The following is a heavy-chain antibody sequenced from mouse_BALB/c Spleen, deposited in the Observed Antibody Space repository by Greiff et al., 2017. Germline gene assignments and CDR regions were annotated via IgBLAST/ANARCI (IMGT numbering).Heavy chain of an antibody. CDR1: GYSFTSYY. CDR2: IDPFNGGT. D-gene: IGHD1-2*01. V-gene: IGHV1S135*01. CDR3: ARRDYGYFYWYFDV. J-gene: IGHJ1*01. Sequence: VQLQQSGPELMKPGASVKISCKASGYSFTSYYMHWVKQSHGKSLEWIGYIDPFNGGTSYNQKFKGKATLTVNKSSSTAYMHLSSLTSEDSAVYYCARRDYGYFYWYFDVWGAGTTVTVSS.